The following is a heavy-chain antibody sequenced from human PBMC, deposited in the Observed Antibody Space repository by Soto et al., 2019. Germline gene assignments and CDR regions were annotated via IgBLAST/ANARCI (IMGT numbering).Heavy chain of an antibody. CDR3: AKDHRPLWFGEYWFDP. Sequence: EVQLLESGGGLVQPGGSLRLSCAASGFTFNTYAMSWVRQAPGKGLEWVSAISASGGTTYYADSVKGRFTISRDNSKNTLYLQMNNLRAEDTALYYCAKDHRPLWFGEYWFDPWGQGTLVTVSS. V-gene: IGHV3-23*01. CDR1: GFTFNTYA. CDR2: ISASGGTT. J-gene: IGHJ5*02. D-gene: IGHD3-10*01.